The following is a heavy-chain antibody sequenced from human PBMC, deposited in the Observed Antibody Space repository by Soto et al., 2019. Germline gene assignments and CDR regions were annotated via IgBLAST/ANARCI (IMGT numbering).Heavy chain of an antibody. CDR1: GYTFTGYY. CDR2: INPNSGGT. CDR3: ARDRSIAARPVYYYYGMDV. D-gene: IGHD6-6*01. V-gene: IGHV1-2*04. Sequence: ASVKVSCKASGYTFTGYYMHWVRQAPGQGLEWMGWINPNSGGTNYAQKFQGWVTMTRDTSISTAYMELSRLRSDDTAVYYCARDRSIAARPVYYYYGMDVWGQGTTVTVSS. J-gene: IGHJ6*02.